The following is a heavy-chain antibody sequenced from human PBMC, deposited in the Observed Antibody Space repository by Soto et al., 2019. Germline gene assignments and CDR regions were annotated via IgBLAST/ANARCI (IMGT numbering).Heavy chain of an antibody. CDR1: AGSISNYY. D-gene: IGHD3-3*01. CDR3: ARGGHDFWSGPLDY. J-gene: IGHJ4*02. Sequence: SETLSLTCTVSAGSISNYYCNWIRQPAGKGLEWIGRIDSSGSINYSPSLKSRVTMSVDTSENQFSLKLSSVTAADTAVYYCARGGHDFWSGPLDYWGQGTPVTVSS. CDR2: IDSSGSI. V-gene: IGHV4-4*07.